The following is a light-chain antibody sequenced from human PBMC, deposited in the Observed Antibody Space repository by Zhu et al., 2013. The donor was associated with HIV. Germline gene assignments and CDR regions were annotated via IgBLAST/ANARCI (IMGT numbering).Light chain of an antibody. CDR1: SSNIGNNY. V-gene: IGLV1-51*01. J-gene: IGLJ7*01. CDR2: DNN. Sequence: QSVLTQPPSVSAAPGQKVTISCSGGSSNIGNNYVSWYQQFPGTAPKVLIYDNNKRPSGVPDRFSGSKSGTSATLGITGLQTGDEADYYCATWDGSLKTAVFGGGHPADRPR. CDR3: ATWDGSLKTAV.